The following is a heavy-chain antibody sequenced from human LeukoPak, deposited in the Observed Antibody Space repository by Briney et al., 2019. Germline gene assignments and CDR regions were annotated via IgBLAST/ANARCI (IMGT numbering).Heavy chain of an antibody. J-gene: IGHJ4*02. V-gene: IGHV1-2*02. CDR3: ARDKGIAARHFPDY. Sequence: ALVKVSCKASGYTFTGYYMHWVRQAPGQGLEWMGWINPNSGGTNYAQKFQGRVTMTRDTSISTAYMELSRLRSDDTAVYYCARDKGIAARHFPDYWGQGTLVTVSS. D-gene: IGHD6-6*01. CDR1: GYTFTGYY. CDR2: INPNSGGT.